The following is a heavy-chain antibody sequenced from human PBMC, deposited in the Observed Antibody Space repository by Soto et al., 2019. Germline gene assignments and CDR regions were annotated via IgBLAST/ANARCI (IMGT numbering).Heavy chain of an antibody. J-gene: IGHJ6*02. V-gene: IGHV1-69*13. D-gene: IGHD6-13*01. CDR1: GGTFSSYA. CDR2: IIPIFGTA. CDR3: ARDRVAAAQGYGMDV. Sequence: SVKVSCKASGGTFSSYAISWVRQAPGQGLEWMGGIIPIFGTANYAQKFQGRVTITADESTSTAYMELSNLRSEDTAVYYCARDRVAAAQGYGMDVWGQGTTVTVSS.